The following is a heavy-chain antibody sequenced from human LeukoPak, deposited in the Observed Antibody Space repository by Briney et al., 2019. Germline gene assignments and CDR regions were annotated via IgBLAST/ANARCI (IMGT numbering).Heavy chain of an antibody. Sequence: SETLSLTCAVYGGSFSGYYWSWIRQPPGKGLEWIGEINHSGSTNYNPSLKSRVTISVDTSKNQFSLKLSSVTAADTAVYYCAGYMVVTAIQANWFDPWGQGTLVTVSS. J-gene: IGHJ5*02. V-gene: IGHV4-34*01. CDR2: INHSGST. D-gene: IGHD2-21*02. CDR3: AGYMVVTAIQANWFDP. CDR1: GGSFSGYY.